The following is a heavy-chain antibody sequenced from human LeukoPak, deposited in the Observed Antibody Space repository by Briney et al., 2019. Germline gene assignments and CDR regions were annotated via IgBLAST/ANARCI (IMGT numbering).Heavy chain of an antibody. V-gene: IGHV1-46*01. CDR3: ARAGVHYYYMDV. Sequence: ASVKVSCKASGYTFTSYYMHWVRQAPGQGLEWMAIINPVGVCISYAQKYHCRNLMTVDTSTSTVYIDPSSLSSQATAVYYCARAGVHYYYMDVWGKGTTVTVSS. D-gene: IGHD3-3*01. J-gene: IGHJ6*03. CDR2: INPVGVCI. CDR1: GYTFTSYY.